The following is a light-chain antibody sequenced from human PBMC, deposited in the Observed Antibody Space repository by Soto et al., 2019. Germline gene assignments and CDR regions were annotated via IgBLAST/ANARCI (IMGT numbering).Light chain of an antibody. V-gene: IGLV2-23*01. CDR3: CLYAGSSTYV. J-gene: IGLJ1*01. Sequence: QSALTQPASVSGSPGQSITISCTGTSSDVGGYNLVSWYQQHPGKAPKLMIYEGSKRPSGVSNRFSGSKSGNTASLTISGLQAEDEADYYCCLYAGSSTYVFGTGTKVTVL. CDR1: SSDVGGYNL. CDR2: EGS.